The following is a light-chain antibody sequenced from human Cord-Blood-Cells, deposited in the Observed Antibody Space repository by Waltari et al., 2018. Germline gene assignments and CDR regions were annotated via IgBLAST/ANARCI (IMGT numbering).Light chain of an antibody. J-gene: IGLJ2*01. CDR3: SSYTSSSTYVV. V-gene: IGLV2-18*02. CDR1: SSDVGSYNR. Sequence: QSALTQPPSVSGSPGQSVTIPCTGTSSDVGSYNRVSWYQQPPDTAPKLMIYEVSNRPSGVPDRFSGSKSGNTASLTISGLQADDEADYYCSSYTSSSTYVVFGGGTKLTVL. CDR2: EVS.